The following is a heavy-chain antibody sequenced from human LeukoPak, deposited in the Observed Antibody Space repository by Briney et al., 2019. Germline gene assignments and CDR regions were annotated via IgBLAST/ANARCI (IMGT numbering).Heavy chain of an antibody. J-gene: IGHJ6*03. CDR2: IYPDDSDT. Sequence: GESLKIPCKGSGSTFSSYWIGWVRQMPGKGLEWMGIIYPDDSDTRYSPSFQGQVTISADKSISTAYLQWSSLKASDTAMYYCARLAYCSNDVCYSNYYYSMDVWGKGTTVTVSS. CDR3: ARLAYCSNDVCYSNYYYSMDV. D-gene: IGHD2-8*01. CDR1: GSTFSSYW. V-gene: IGHV5-51*01.